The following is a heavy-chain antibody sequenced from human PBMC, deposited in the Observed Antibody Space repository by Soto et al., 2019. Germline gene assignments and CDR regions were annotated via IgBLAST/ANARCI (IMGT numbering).Heavy chain of an antibody. D-gene: IGHD2-15*01. Sequence: QVQLQESGPGLVKPSQTLSLTCTVSGGSISSGGYYWSWIRQHPGKGLEWVGYIYYSGSTYYIPSLKSRTTISVDTFKNPFSLKMSSVTAADTAVYYCATVGCSGASCYSCTVLWFDPWGQGALVTFSS. CDR2: IYYSGST. CDR3: ATVGCSGASCYSCTVLWFDP. J-gene: IGHJ5*02. CDR1: GGSISSGGYY. V-gene: IGHV4-31*03.